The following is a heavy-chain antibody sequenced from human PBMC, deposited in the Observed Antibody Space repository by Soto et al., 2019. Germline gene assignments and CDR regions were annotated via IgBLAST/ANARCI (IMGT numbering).Heavy chain of an antibody. CDR3: AKDCSGGSCYSPNHGYMDV. CDR1: GFTFSSYA. J-gene: IGHJ6*03. V-gene: IGHV3-23*01. D-gene: IGHD2-15*01. CDR2: ISGSGGST. Sequence: GGSLRLSCAASGFTFSSYAMSWVRQAPGKGLEWVSAISGSGGSTYYADSVKGRFTISRDNSKNTLYLQMNSLRAEDTAVYYCAKDCSGGSCYSPNHGYMDVWGKGTTVTVSS.